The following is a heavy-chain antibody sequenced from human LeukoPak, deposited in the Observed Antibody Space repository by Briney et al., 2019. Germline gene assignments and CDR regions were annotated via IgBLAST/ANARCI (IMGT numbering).Heavy chain of an antibody. D-gene: IGHD6-25*01. J-gene: IGHJ3*02. V-gene: IGHV3-21*01. CDR2: ISSGSSFI. Sequence: PGGSLRLSCTASGFTFSTYTMNWVRQAPGKGLEWVSSISSGSSFIYYADSVKGRFTISRDNTRNSLYLQMSSLRAEDTAVYYCALHGGSIWGQGTMVTVSS. CDR1: GFTFSTYT. CDR3: ALHGGSI.